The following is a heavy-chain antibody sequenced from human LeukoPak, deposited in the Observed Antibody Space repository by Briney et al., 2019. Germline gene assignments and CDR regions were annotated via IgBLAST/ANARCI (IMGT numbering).Heavy chain of an antibody. Sequence: PSETLSLTCTLSGGSISYYYWSWIRQPPGKGLEWIGYIYHSGSTEYNPSLKSRVTISVDTSKNQYSLKLSSVTAADTAVYYCARVGGFGVNNYGGQGTLVTVSS. J-gene: IGHJ4*02. D-gene: IGHD3-10*01. V-gene: IGHV4-59*01. CDR3: ARVGGFGVNNY. CDR1: GGSISYYY. CDR2: IYHSGST.